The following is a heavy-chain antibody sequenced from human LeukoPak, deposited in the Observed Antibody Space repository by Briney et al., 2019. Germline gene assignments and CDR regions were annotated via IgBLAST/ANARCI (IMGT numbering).Heavy chain of an antibody. V-gene: IGHV4-38-2*01. CDR2: IYHSGST. CDR3: ARLDIEYSSSTTTFDI. J-gene: IGHJ3*02. CDR1: GYSISSGYY. Sequence: PSETLFLTCAVSGYSISSGYYWGWIRQPPGKGLEWIGSIYHSGSTYYNPSLKSRVTISVDTSKNQSSLKLSSVTAADTAVYYCARLDIEYSSSTTTFDIWGQGTMVTVSS. D-gene: IGHD6-6*01.